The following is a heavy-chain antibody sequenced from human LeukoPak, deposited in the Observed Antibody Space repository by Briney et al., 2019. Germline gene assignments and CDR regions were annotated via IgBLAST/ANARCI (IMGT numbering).Heavy chain of an antibody. J-gene: IGHJ3*02. CDR2: IYYSGST. V-gene: IGHV4-39*07. CDR1: GDSISSSNCY. CDR3: ARDRYYYASGEDAFDI. Sequence: ETLSLTCTVSGDSISSSNCYWGWIRQPPGKGLEWIGSIYYSGSTYYNPSLKSRVTISVDTSKNQFSLKLSSVTAADTAVYYCARDRYYYASGEDAFDIWGQGTMVTVSS. D-gene: IGHD3-10*01.